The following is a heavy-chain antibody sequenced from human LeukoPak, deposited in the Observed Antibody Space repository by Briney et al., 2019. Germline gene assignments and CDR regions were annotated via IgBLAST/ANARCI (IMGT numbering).Heavy chain of an antibody. CDR2: INPNSGGT. J-gene: IGHJ5*02. V-gene: IGHV1-2*02. CDR3: ARVDSSGWNLNWFDP. Sequence: ASVKVSCKASGYTFTGYYMHWVRQAPGQGLEWMGWINPNSGGTNYAQKFQGRVTMTRDTSISTAYMELSRLRSDDTAAYYCARVDSSGWNLNWFDPWGQGTLVTVSS. D-gene: IGHD6-19*01. CDR1: GYTFTGYY.